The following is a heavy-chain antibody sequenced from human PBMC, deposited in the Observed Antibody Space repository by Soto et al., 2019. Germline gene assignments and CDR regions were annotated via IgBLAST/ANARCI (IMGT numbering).Heavy chain of an antibody. Sequence: PSETLSLTCTVSGGSISSRTHYWGWIRQPPGKGLEWIGSIYYSGRTYYNPSLKGRLTMSVDMSKNQFSLRLSSVTAADTALYYCARHEIRSWGFDSWGQGDLVTVSS. V-gene: IGHV4-39*01. J-gene: IGHJ4*02. CDR2: IYYSGRT. CDR3: ARHEIRSWGFDS. D-gene: IGHD6-13*01. CDR1: GGSISSRTHY.